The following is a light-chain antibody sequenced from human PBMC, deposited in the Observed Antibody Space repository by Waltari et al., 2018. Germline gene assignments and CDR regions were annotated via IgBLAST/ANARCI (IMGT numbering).Light chain of an antibody. J-gene: IGKJ5*01. CDR1: QSISSY. CDR2: AAS. Sequence: IQMTQSPSSLSASVGDRFTIPCRASQSISSYLNWYHQKPGKAPNLLIYAASSLQSGVPSRFSGIGSGTDFTLTISSLQPEDFATYYCQQSYSTPRTFGQGTRLEIK. CDR3: QQSYSTPRT. V-gene: IGKV1-39*01.